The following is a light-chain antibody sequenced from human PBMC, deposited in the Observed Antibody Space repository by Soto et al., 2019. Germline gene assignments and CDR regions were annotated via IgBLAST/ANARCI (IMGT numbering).Light chain of an antibody. CDR3: QQYNNWPPWT. CDR2: CAS. Sequence: EIVMTQSPATLSVSPGERATLSCRASQSVSSNLAWYQQKPGQAPRLLIYCASTRATGIPASCSGSGSGTEVTITISSLQSEDFAVYYCQQYNNWPPWTFGQGTKVEIK. V-gene: IGKV3-15*01. J-gene: IGKJ1*01. CDR1: QSVSSN.